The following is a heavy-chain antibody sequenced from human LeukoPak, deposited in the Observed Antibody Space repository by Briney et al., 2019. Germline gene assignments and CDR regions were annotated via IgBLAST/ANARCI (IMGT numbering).Heavy chain of an antibody. D-gene: IGHD3-10*01. CDR2: IIPIFGTA. CDR1: GGTFSSYA. CDR3: AREVPPDGSGSPGGTIAEPYFDY. Sequence: SVKVSCKASGGTFSSYAISWVRQAPGQGLEWMGGIIPIFGTASYAQKFQGRVTITADESTSTAYMELSSLRSEDTAVYYCAREVPPDGSGSPGGTIAEPYFDYWGQGTLVTVSS. V-gene: IGHV1-69*01. J-gene: IGHJ4*02.